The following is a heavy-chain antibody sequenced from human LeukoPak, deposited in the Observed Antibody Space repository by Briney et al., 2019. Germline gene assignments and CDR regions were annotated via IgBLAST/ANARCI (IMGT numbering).Heavy chain of an antibody. J-gene: IGHJ4*02. Sequence: GGSLRLSCAASGFTFSSYNMNWVRQAPGKGLEWVSSISSSNIYYADSVKGRFTISRDNAMDTLYLQMNSLRADDTAVYYCVKDRVDGSGSQFDSWGQGSLVIVSS. V-gene: IGHV3-21*04. CDR1: GFTFSSYN. CDR2: ISSSNI. CDR3: VKDRVDGSGSQFDS. D-gene: IGHD3-10*01.